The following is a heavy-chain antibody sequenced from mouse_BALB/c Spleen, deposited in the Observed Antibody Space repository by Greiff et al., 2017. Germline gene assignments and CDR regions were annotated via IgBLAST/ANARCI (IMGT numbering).Heavy chain of an antibody. V-gene: IGHV1-5*01. CDR2: IYPGNSDT. Sequence: VQLKQSGTVLARPGASVKMSCKASGYTFTSYWMHWVKQRPGQGLEWIGAIYPGNSDTSYNQKFKGKAKLTAVTSTSTAYMELSSLTNEDSAVYDCTRSPLTGAYAMDYWGQGTSVTVSS. D-gene: IGHD4-1*01. CDR1: GYTFTSYW. J-gene: IGHJ4*01. CDR3: TRSPLTGAYAMDY.